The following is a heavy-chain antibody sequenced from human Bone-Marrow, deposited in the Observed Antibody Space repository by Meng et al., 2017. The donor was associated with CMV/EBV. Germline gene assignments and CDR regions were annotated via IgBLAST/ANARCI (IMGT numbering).Heavy chain of an antibody. Sequence: ASVKVSCKASGYTFTRYDIMWVRQATGQGLEWMGWMNPNSGNTGYAQKFQGRVTMTRDTSISTAYMELSSLRSEDTAVYYCARARSSSRSGGFAYWGQGTLVTVSS. CDR1: GYTFTRYD. CDR3: ARARSSSRSGGFAY. CDR2: MNPNSGNT. V-gene: IGHV1-8*01. D-gene: IGHD6-13*01. J-gene: IGHJ4*02.